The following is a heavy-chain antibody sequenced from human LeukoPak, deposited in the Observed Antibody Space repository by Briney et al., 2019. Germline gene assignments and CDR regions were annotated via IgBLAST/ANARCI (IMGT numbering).Heavy chain of an antibody. D-gene: IGHD3-3*01. CDR1: GGSISSSSYY. J-gene: IGHJ4*02. Sequence: SETLSLTCTVSGGSISSSSYYWGWIRQPPGKGLEWIGSIYYSGSTYYNPSLKSRVTISVDTSKNQFSLKLSSVTAADTAVYYCARDLNPYDFWSGYDYYFDYWGQGTLVTVSS. CDR2: IYYSGST. V-gene: IGHV4-39*07. CDR3: ARDLNPYDFWSGYDYYFDY.